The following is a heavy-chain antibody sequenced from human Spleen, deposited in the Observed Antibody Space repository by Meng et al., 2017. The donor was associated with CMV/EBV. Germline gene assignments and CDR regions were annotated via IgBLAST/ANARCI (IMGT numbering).Heavy chain of an antibody. D-gene: IGHD1-26*01. J-gene: IGHJ4*02. CDR1: GFTFSNYG. CDR3: ARDRGDPEIHQGKYSLSYYFDY. CDR2: ISYDGRKK. V-gene: IGHV3-30*19. Sequence: GGSLRLSCAASGFTFSNYGMHWVRQAPGKGLEWVAVISYDGRKKYYADSVKGRFIISRDNSKNTLYLQMNSLRAEDTAVYYCARDRGDPEIHQGKYSLSYYFDYWGRTTQVTVSS.